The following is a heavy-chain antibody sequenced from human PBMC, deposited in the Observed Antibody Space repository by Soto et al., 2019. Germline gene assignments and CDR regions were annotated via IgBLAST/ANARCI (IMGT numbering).Heavy chain of an antibody. CDR2: IYPTGST. V-gene: IGHV4-30-2*03. J-gene: IGHJ5*02. Sequence: PSETLSLTCTVSGGSISSGGYSWSWIRQSPEKGLEWLGCIYPTGSTYYHPSLKSRVTFSVDTSKNHFSLKLSSVTAADTAVYYCARHKTTMLTVVSAFDPWGQGTRVTVSS. CDR3: ARHKTTMLTVVSAFDP. CDR1: GGSISSGGYS. D-gene: IGHD3-22*01.